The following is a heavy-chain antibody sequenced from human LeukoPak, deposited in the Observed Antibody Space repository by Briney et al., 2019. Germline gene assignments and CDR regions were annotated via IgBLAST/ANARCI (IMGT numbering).Heavy chain of an antibody. V-gene: IGHV3-30*04. CDR3: SKSPADVVVPVASGY. CDR2: ISHDGSNK. D-gene: IGHD2-2*01. Sequence: GGSLRLSCAASGFTFSNYAIHWVRQAPGKGLEWVAVISHDGSNKYYADSVKGRFTISRDNSKNTLYLQMNSLSAEDTAVYYCSKSPADVVVPVASGYWGQGTLVTVSS. CDR1: GFTFSNYA. J-gene: IGHJ4*02.